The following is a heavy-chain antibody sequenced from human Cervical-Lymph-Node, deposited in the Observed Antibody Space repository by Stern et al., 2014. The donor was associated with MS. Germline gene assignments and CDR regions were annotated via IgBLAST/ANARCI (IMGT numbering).Heavy chain of an antibody. Sequence: VQLVQSGGGLVQPGGSLRLSCAASGFPLSIYSMNWVRQAPGKGLEWVSYISTISTIYYAASVKGRFTISRDNAKNSLYLQMNSLRAEDTAVYFCARDDWVERLDSWGQGTLVTVSS. CDR2: ISTISTI. CDR3: ARDDWVERLDS. D-gene: IGHD1-1*01. J-gene: IGHJ5*01. CDR1: GFPLSIYS. V-gene: IGHV3-48*01.